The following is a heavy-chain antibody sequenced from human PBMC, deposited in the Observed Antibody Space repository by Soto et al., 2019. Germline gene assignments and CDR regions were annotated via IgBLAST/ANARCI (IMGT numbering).Heavy chain of an antibody. CDR1: GFTFSSYA. CDR3: ARAYYYDTSGGLYYYYGMDV. V-gene: IGHV3-30-3*01. J-gene: IGHJ6*02. Sequence: GGSLRLSCAASGFTFSSYAMHWVRQAPGKGLEWVAVISYDGSNKYYADSVKGRFTISRDNPKTTLYLQMNSLRAEDTAVYYCARAYYYDTSGGLYYYYGMDVWGQGTTVTVSS. D-gene: IGHD3-22*01. CDR2: ISYDGSNK.